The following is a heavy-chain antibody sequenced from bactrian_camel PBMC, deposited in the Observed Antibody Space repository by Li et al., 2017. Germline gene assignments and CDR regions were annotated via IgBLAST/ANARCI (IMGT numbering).Heavy chain of an antibody. CDR3: AAESVDFCWVGMPREFTY. Sequence: HVQLVESGGGLVQPGGSLRLSCAASGFTFSTTSMFWVRQAPGKGLEYVTAIDSGGGSYYPDSVKGRFTISRDDDENTLYLQMNDLKPDDTAIYYCAAESVDFCWVGMPREFTYWGQGTQVTVS. D-gene: IGHD1*01. V-gene: IGHV3S1*01. J-gene: IGHJ4*01. CDR2: IDSGGGS. CDR1: GFTFSTTS.